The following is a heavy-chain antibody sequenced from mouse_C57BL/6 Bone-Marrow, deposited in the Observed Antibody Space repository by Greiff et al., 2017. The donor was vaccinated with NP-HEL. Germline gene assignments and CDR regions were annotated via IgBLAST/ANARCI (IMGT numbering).Heavy chain of an antibody. CDR3: ARSGGLRRGFDY. V-gene: IGHV1-39*01. D-gene: IGHD1-1*01. Sequence: VHVKQSGPELVKPGASVKISCKASGYSFTDYYMNWVKQSNGKSLEWIGVINPNYGTTSYNQKFKGKATLTVDQSSSTAYMQLNSLTSEDSAVYDCARSGGLRRGFDYWGQGTTLTVSS. CDR1: GYSFTDYY. CDR2: INPNYGTT. J-gene: IGHJ2*01.